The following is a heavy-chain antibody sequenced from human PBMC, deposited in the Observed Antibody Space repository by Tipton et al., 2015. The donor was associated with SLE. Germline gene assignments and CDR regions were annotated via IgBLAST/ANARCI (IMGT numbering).Heavy chain of an antibody. Sequence: SLRLSCAASGFTFSTYAMHWVRQAPGKGLEWVAIISYDGSYKYNADSVKGRFTISRDNSKNTVYLQMNSLRAEDTAVYYCARELLPLYGMDVWGQGTTVTVSS. J-gene: IGHJ6*02. CDR1: GFTFSTYA. CDR2: ISYDGSYK. CDR3: ARELLPLYGMDV. V-gene: IGHV3-30*04. D-gene: IGHD2-15*01.